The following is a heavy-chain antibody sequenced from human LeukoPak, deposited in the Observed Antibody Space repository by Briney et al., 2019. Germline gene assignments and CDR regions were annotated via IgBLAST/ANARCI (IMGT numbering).Heavy chain of an antibody. Sequence: VASVKVSCKASGHTFTSYYMHWVRQAPGQGLEWMGIINPSGGSTSYAQKFQGRVTMTRDTSTSTVYMELSSLRSEDTAVYYCARMYRPYYFDYWGQGTLVTVSS. CDR1: GHTFTSYY. D-gene: IGHD1-26*01. J-gene: IGHJ4*02. CDR2: INPSGGST. CDR3: ARMYRPYYFDY. V-gene: IGHV1-46*01.